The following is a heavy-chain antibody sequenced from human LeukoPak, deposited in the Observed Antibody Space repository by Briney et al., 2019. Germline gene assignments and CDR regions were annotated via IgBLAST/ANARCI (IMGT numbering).Heavy chain of an antibody. J-gene: IGHJ4*02. CDR3: ANTVGDSSGLDY. Sequence: PGGSLRLSCAASGFTFSSYGMHWVRQAPGKGLEWVAVISYDGSNKYYADSVKGRFTISRDNSKNTLYLQMNSLRAEDTAVYYCANTVGDSSGLDYWGQGTLVTVSS. CDR2: ISYDGSNK. CDR1: GFTFSSYG. D-gene: IGHD3-22*01. V-gene: IGHV3-30*18.